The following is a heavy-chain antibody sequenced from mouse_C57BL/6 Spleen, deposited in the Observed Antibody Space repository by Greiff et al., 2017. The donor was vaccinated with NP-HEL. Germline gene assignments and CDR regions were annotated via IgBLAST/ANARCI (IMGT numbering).Heavy chain of an antibody. Sequence: QVQLQQSGAELARPGASVKLSCKASGYTFTSYGISWVKQRTGQGLEWIGEIYPRSGNTYYNEKFKGKATLTADKSSSTAYMELRSLTSEDSAVYFCARGDYYGSSPLFAYWGQGTLVTVSA. J-gene: IGHJ3*01. CDR1: GYTFTSYG. D-gene: IGHD1-1*01. CDR2: IYPRSGNT. CDR3: ARGDYYGSSPLFAY. V-gene: IGHV1-81*01.